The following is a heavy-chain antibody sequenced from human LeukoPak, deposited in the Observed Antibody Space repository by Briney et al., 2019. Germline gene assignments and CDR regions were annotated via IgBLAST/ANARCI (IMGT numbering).Heavy chain of an antibody. Sequence: SETLSLTCTVSGGSISSSSYYWSWIRQPPGKGLEWIGYIYYSGKTNYNPSLKSRVTISVDTSKNQFSLKLSSVTAADTAMYYCARVLGSSGFEYFQHWGQGTLVTVSS. V-gene: IGHV4-61*01. J-gene: IGHJ1*01. D-gene: IGHD6-19*01. CDR3: ARVLGSSGFEYFQH. CDR1: GGSISSSSYY. CDR2: IYYSGKT.